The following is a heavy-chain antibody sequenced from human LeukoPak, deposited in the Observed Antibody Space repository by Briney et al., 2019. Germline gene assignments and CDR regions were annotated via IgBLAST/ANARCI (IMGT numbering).Heavy chain of an antibody. D-gene: IGHD3-10*01. CDR3: ARDMVRGGASVYGMDV. CDR2: ISYDGSNK. J-gene: IGHJ6*02. V-gene: IGHV3-30*04. CDR1: GFTFSSYA. Sequence: GGSLRLSCAASGFTFSSYAMHWVRQAPGKGLEWVAVISYDGSNKYYADSVKGRFTISRDNSENTLFLQMNSLRAEDTAVYYCARDMVRGGASVYGMDVWGQGTTVTVSS.